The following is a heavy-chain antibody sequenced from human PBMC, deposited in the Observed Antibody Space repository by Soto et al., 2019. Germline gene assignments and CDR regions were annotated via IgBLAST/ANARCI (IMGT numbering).Heavy chain of an antibody. D-gene: IGHD3-10*01. CDR1: GFTFSNYA. CDR3: ARDCGPWWGHHYYGSNWFDP. J-gene: IGHJ5*02. Sequence: EVQLLESGGGLVQPGGSLRLSCAASGFTFSNYAMSWVRQAPGKGLEWVSAISGSGAGTYYADSVKGRFTISRDNSKNTVYLQMNSLRAEDTAVYYCARDCGPWWGHHYYGSNWFDPWGQGTPVTVSS. CDR2: ISGSGAGT. V-gene: IGHV3-23*01.